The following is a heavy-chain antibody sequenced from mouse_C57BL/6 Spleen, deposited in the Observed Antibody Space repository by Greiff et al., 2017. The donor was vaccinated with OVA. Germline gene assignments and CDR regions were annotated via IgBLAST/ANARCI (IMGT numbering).Heavy chain of an antibody. V-gene: IGHV2-2*01. J-gene: IGHJ4*01. CDR3: ARNPDGYYLYYAMDY. Sequence: VKLVESGPGLVQPSQSLSITCTVSGFSLTSYGVHWVRQSPGKGLEWLGVIWSGGSTDYNAAFISRLSISKDNSKSQVFFKMNSLQADDTAIYYCARNPDGYYLYYAMDYWGQGTSVTVSS. CDR2: IWSGGST. CDR1: GFSLTSYG. D-gene: IGHD2-3*01.